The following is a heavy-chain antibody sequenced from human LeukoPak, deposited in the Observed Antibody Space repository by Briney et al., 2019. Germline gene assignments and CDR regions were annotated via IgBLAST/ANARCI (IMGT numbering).Heavy chain of an antibody. D-gene: IGHD3-16*01. CDR2: MNPNTHET. CDR3: ARPGGDIKILVGAGWYYDL. CDR1: GYTFSRYD. J-gene: IGHJ2*01. V-gene: IGHV1-8*01. Sequence: ASVKVSCKASGYTFSRYDINWVRQAAGQGLEWMGYMNPNTHETGVTENFQGRLFMTSDSSINTAYMELISLRSEDTAVYYCARPGGDIKILVGAGWYYDLWGRGTLVTVSS.